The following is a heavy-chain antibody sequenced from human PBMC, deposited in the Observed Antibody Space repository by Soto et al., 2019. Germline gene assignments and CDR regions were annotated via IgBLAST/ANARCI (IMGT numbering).Heavy chain of an antibody. CDR2: IIPIFGTA. CDR3: ARDLGYCSSTSCYISDDAFDI. V-gene: IGHV1-69*13. D-gene: IGHD2-2*02. CDR1: GGTFSSYA. Sequence: SVKVSCKASGGTFSSYAISWVRQAPGQGLEWMGGIIPIFGTANYAQKFQGRVTITADESTSTAYMELSSLRSEDTAVYYCARDLGYCSSTSCYISDDAFDIWGQGTMGTVS. J-gene: IGHJ3*02.